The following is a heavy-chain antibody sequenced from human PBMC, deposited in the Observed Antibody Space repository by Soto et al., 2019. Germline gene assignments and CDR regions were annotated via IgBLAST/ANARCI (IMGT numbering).Heavy chain of an antibody. CDR2: INHSGST. J-gene: IGHJ4*02. CDR1: GGSFSGDY. Sequence: QVQLQQWGAGLLKPSETLSLTCAVYGGSFSGDYWSWIRQPPGKGREWIGEINHSGSTNYNPSLKSRGTITENTSKNQCSLMLSYVTAAHTAVYYCARGAGRLVECLLGGRWGAGYYDFDYWGQGTLVTVSS. V-gene: IGHV4-34*01. D-gene: IGHD3-3*01. CDR3: ARGAGRLVECLLGGRWGAGYYDFDY.